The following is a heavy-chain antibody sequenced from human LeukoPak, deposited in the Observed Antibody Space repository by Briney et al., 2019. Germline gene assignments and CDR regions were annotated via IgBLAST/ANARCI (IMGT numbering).Heavy chain of an antibody. CDR1: GFTFSSYG. J-gene: IGHJ4*02. V-gene: IGHV3-30*18. CDR2: ISYDGSNK. Sequence: GRSLRLSCAASGFTFSSYGMHWVRQAPGKGLEWVAVISYDGSNKYYADSVKGRFTISRDNSKNTLYLQMNSLRAEDTAVYFCAKDLHDYVWGSYRYGSDYWGRGTLVIVSS. D-gene: IGHD3-16*02. CDR3: AKDLHDYVWGSYRYGSDY.